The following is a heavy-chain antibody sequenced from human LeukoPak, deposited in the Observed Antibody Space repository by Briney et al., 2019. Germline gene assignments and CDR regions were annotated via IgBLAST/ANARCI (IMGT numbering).Heavy chain of an antibody. D-gene: IGHD2-2*01. CDR1: GDSVSSNSVT. CDR3: ARRLTQYDCFDP. Sequence: SQTLSLTCAISGDSVSSNSVTWNWIRQSPSRGLEWLGRTYYRSTWYNDYAVSVRGRIAVSPDTSKNQFSLHLNSVTPEDTAVYYCARRLTQYDCFDPWGQGILVTVSS. V-gene: IGHV6-1*01. CDR2: TYYRSTWYN. J-gene: IGHJ5*02.